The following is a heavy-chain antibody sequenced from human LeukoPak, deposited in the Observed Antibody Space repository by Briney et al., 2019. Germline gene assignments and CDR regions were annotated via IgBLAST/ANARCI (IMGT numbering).Heavy chain of an antibody. CDR2: IYCSGST. D-gene: IGHD3-22*01. J-gene: IGHJ4*02. CDR3: AGTSSGYYRFDY. Sequence: SETLSLTCTVSGGSISSYYWSWIRQPPGKGLEWIGYIYCSGSTNYNPSLKSRVTISVDTSKNQFSLKLTSVTAADTAVYYCAGTSSGYYRFDYWGQGTLVTVSS. V-gene: IGHV4-59*08. CDR1: GGSISSYY.